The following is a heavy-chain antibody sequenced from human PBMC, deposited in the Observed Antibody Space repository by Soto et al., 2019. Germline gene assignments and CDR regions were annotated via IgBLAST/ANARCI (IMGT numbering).Heavy chain of an antibody. CDR1: GGSISSYY. V-gene: IGHV4-59*01. CDR2: IYYSGST. J-gene: IGHJ6*03. Sequence: SETLSLTCTVSGGSISSYYWSWIRQPPGKGLEWIGYIYYSGSTNYNPSLKSRVTISVDTSKNQFSLKLSSVTAADTAVYYCARGRYGSGSYLYCYYYYMDVWGKGTTVTVSS. CDR3: ARGRYGSGSYLYCYYYYMDV. D-gene: IGHD3-10*01.